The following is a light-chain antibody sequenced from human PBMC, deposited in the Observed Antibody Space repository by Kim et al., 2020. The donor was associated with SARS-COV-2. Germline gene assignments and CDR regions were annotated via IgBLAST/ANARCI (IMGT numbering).Light chain of an antibody. V-gene: IGLV2-8*01. CDR3: CSKAVSNSLV. J-gene: IGLJ3*02. Sequence: QSALTQPPSASGSPGQSVAISCTGISSDVDFYKYVSWYQQRPGKAPKLLIYEVAKRPSGVPDRFSGSKSGNTASLTVSGLQAEDEADYYCCSKAVSNSLVFGGGTQLTVL. CDR2: EVA. CDR1: SSDVDFYKY.